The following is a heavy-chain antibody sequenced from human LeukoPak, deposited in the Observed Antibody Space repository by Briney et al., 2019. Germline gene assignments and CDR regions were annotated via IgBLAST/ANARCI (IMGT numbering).Heavy chain of an antibody. CDR1: GLTFADAW. V-gene: IGHV3-7*01. J-gene: IGHJ4*02. Sequence: GGSLRLSCVASGLTFADAWMNWVRQAPGKGLEWVANIEDDGGEKYYVDSVKGRFSISRDHARNSLYLQMNGLRLEDTAVYYCARVSSGGSGGSCYKPYDNWGQGTQVTVSS. CDR2: IEDDGGEK. CDR3: ARVSSGGSGGSCYKPYDN. D-gene: IGHD2-15*01.